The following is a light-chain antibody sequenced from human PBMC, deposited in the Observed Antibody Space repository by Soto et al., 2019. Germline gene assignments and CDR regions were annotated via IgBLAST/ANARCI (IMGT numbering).Light chain of an antibody. CDR2: AGT. Sequence: IQLTQSPSSLSASVGDRVTITCRASQDINSYLAWYQQKPGKAPNLLIYAGTSLQSGVPSRFSGSGSGTELTLTISSLQPEDFATYYCQQLHVYPSTFGGGTKVE. V-gene: IGKV1-9*01. J-gene: IGKJ4*01. CDR1: QDINSY. CDR3: QQLHVYPST.